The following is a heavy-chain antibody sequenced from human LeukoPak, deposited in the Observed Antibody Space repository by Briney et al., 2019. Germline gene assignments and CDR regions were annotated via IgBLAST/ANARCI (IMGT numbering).Heavy chain of an antibody. D-gene: IGHD3-10*01. CDR1: VFTFRSYW. CDR3: ARVLSGRGSLYDYYYSMDV. CDR2: TYSNGRT. J-gene: IGHJ6*03. Sequence: GGALRLSRAASVFTFRSYWMLWLRQAPPKGLEWVSVTYSNGRTYYPDPVTGRFTISRDISKNTLYLQMNRLRVEDAAVYYCARVLSGRGSLYDYYYSMDVWGKGTTVTISS. V-gene: IGHV3-53*01.